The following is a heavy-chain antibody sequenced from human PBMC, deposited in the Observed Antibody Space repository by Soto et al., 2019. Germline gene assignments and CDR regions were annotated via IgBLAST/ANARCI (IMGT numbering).Heavy chain of an antibody. CDR1: GGTFSSYA. Sequence: ASVKVSCKASGGTFSSYAISWVRQAPGQGLEWMGGIIPIFGTANYAQKFQGRVTITADESTSTAYMELXSLRHEDTAVYYSASLGLEKYCTXGVSYQGMEVWGQGTTATVS. V-gene: IGHV1-69*13. D-gene: IGHD2-8*01. CDR2: IIPIFGTA. J-gene: IGHJ6*02. CDR3: ASLGLEKYCTXGVSYQGMEV.